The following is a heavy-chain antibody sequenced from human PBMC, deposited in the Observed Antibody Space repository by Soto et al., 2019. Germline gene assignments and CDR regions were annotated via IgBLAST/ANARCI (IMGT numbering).Heavy chain of an antibody. CDR1: GFTFSSYG. D-gene: IGHD6-19*01. J-gene: IGHJ3*02. CDR2: ISYDGSNK. CDR3: AKDHYSSGYGAFDI. V-gene: IGHV3-30*18. Sequence: GGSLRLSCAASGFTFSSYGMHWVRQAPGKGLEWVAVISYDGSNKYYADSVKGRFTISRDNSKNTLYLQMNSLRAEDTAVYYCAKDHYSSGYGAFDIWGQGTMVTVSS.